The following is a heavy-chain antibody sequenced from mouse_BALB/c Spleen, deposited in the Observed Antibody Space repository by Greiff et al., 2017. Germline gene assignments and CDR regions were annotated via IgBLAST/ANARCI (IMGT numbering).Heavy chain of an antibody. CDR2: ISSGSSTI. D-gene: IGHD1-2*01. CDR1: GFTFSSFG. V-gene: IGHV5-17*02. Sequence: EVHLVESGGGLVQPGGSRKLSCAASGFTFSSFGMHWVRQAPEKGLEWVAYISSGSSTIYYADTVKGRFTISRDNPKNTLFLQMTSLRSEDTAMYYCARSGIHYYGHWYFDVWGAGTTVTVSS. J-gene: IGHJ1*01. CDR3: ARSGIHYYGHWYFDV.